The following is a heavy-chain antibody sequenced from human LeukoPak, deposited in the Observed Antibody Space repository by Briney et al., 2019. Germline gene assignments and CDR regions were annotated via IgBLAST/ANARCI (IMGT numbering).Heavy chain of an antibody. D-gene: IGHD3-3*01. J-gene: IGHJ4*02. CDR2: IYHSGST. V-gene: IGHV4-59*01. CDR1: GGSISSYY. Sequence: SETLSLTCNVSGGSISSYYWSWIRQAPGKGLEWIGYIYHSGSTNYNPSLKSRVTMSVDTSKNQFSLKITSVTAADTAVYYCARDSYRGPDYDFWSGYYRHPMDIDYWGQGTLVTVSS. CDR3: ARDSYRGPDYDFWSGYYRHPMDIDY.